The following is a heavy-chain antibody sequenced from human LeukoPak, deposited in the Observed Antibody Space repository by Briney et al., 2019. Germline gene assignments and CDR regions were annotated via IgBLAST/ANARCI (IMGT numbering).Heavy chain of an antibody. CDR2: IYHSGST. CDR1: GGSISSSSYY. Sequence: SETLSLTCTVSGGSISSSSYYWGWIRQPPGKGLEWIGEIYHSGSTNYNPSLKSRVTISVDKSKNQFSLKLSSVTAADTAVYYCARDGYDSDYWAREPWSPSPQ. V-gene: IGHV4-39*07. CDR3: ARDGYDSDY. D-gene: IGHD5-12*01. J-gene: IGHJ4*02.